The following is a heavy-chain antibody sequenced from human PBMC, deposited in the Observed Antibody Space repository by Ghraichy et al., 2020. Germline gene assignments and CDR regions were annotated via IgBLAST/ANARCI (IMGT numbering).Heavy chain of an antibody. CDR3: ASFVVPAAMSQQLGLDY. Sequence: GGSLRLSCAASGFTFSSYEMNWVRQAPGKGLEWVSYISSSGSTIYYADSVKGRFTISRDNAKNSLYLQMNSLRAEDTAVYYCASFVVPAAMSQQLGLDYWGQGTLVTVSS. CDR1: GFTFSSYE. J-gene: IGHJ4*02. V-gene: IGHV3-48*03. CDR2: ISSSGSTI. D-gene: IGHD2-2*01.